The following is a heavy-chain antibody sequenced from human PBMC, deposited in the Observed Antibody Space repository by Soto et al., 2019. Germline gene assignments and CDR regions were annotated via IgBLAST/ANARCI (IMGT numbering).Heavy chain of an antibody. Sequence: QVQLLQSGAEVKKPGASVKVSCRASGYTFASFGISWVRRAPGQGLEWLGWITPDNGDTNYSQKVQGRLTMTTDTSTSTAYLEVRSLRSDDTAVYHCARLAPCSGGDTRYSRPLDYWGQGTLVTVSS. D-gene: IGHD2-15*01. CDR2: ITPDNGDT. V-gene: IGHV1-18*01. J-gene: IGHJ4*02. CDR1: GYTFASFG. CDR3: ARLAPCSGGDTRYSRPLDY.